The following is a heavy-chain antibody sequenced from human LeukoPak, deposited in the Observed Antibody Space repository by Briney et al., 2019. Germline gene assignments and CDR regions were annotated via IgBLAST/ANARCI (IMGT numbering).Heavy chain of an antibody. D-gene: IGHD2-2*01. V-gene: IGHV1-69*05. Sequence: SVTVSCKASGGTFSSYAISWVRQAPGQGLEWMGGIIPIFGKANYAQKFQGRGTITTDEATSTDYKELSSLRSEDTAVYYCARDKGPATDSYYYYYMDAWGKGTTVTVSS. CDR2: IIPIFGKA. J-gene: IGHJ6*03. CDR3: ARDKGPATDSYYYYYMDA. CDR1: GGTFSSYA.